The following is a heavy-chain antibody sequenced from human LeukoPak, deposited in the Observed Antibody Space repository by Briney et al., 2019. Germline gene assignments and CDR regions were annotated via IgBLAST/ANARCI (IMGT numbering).Heavy chain of an antibody. CDR2: IYYSGST. CDR3: ARVVGATPDNYFDY. Sequence: PSETLSLTCTVSGGSISSGGYYWSWIRQHPGKGLEWIGYIYYSGSTYYNPSLKGRVTISVDTSKNQFSLKLSSVTAADTAVYYCARVVGATPDNYFDYWGQGTLVTVSS. J-gene: IGHJ4*02. CDR1: GGSISSGGYY. D-gene: IGHD1-26*01. V-gene: IGHV4-31*03.